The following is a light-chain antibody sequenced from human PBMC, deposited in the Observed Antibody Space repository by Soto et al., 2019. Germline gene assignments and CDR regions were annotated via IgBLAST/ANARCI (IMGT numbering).Light chain of an antibody. CDR3: QQRFSTPLT. CDR1: QSISSH. Sequence: DIQMTQSPSSLSASVGDRVTITCRASQSISSHLNWYQQKPGKAPNLLIYAASNLQSGVPSRFSGSGSGTEFTLTISSLQTEDFGTYYCQQRFSTPLTFGGGTNVEIK. V-gene: IGKV1-39*01. J-gene: IGKJ4*01. CDR2: AAS.